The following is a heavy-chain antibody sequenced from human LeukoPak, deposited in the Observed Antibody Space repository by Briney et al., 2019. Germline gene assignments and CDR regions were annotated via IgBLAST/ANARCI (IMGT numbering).Heavy chain of an antibody. Sequence: ASVKVSCKASGYTFTSYDINWVRQATGQGLEWMGWMNPKSGKTGYAQKLQGRVTMTRNTSISTAYMELSSLRSEDTTVYYCARANPYSRWVYDFWGQGTLVTVSS. J-gene: IGHJ4*02. CDR3: ARANPYSRWVYDF. CDR1: GYTFTSYD. V-gene: IGHV1-8*01. CDR2: MNPKSGKT. D-gene: IGHD1-26*01.